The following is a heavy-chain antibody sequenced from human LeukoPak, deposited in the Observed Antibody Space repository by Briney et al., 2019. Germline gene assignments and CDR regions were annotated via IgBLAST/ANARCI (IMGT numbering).Heavy chain of an antibody. V-gene: IGHV3-7*01. CDR2: INEDGSEK. CDR1: GFTFSYYW. D-gene: IGHD3-22*01. J-gene: IGHJ4*02. Sequence: GGSLRLSCAASGFTFSYYWMSWVRQAPGKGLEWVANINEDGSEKYYVDSVKGRFTISRDNAKNSLYLQMNSLRAEDTAVYYCARAYDSSGLVHWGQGTLVTVSS. CDR3: ARAYDSSGLVH.